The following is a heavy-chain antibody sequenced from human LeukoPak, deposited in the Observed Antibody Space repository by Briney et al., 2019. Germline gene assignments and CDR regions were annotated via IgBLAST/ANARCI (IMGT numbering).Heavy chain of an antibody. J-gene: IGHJ4*02. Sequence: QTGGSLRLSCAASGFTFSSYAMSWVRQAPGKGLEWVSSISGTGGSTYYADSVKGRFTISRDKSNNTLFLQMNSLRAEDTAVYYCAKVRTGHYFDYWGQGTLVTVSS. CDR2: ISGTGGST. V-gene: IGHV3-23*01. CDR1: GFTFSSYA. D-gene: IGHD1-1*01. CDR3: AKVRTGHYFDY.